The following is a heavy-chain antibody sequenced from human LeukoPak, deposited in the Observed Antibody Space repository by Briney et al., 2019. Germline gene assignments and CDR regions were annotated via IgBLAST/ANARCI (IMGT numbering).Heavy chain of an antibody. CDR3: ARDPTPRYCSGGSCYTHYGMDV. V-gene: IGHV3-21*01. D-gene: IGHD2-15*01. J-gene: IGHJ6*02. CDR1: GFTFSSYT. CDR2: ISSSTSYI. Sequence: GGSLRLSCAASGFTFSSYTMNWVRQAPGKGLEWVSSISSSTSYINYADSVKGRLTISRDNAKNSLYLQMNSLRAEDTAIYYCARDPTPRYCSGGSCYTHYGMDVWGQGTTVTVSS.